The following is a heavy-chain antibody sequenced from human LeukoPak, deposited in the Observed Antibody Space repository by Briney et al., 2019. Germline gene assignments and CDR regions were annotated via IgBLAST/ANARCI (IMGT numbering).Heavy chain of an antibody. CDR3: ARDPNDYGDYDDRSETDY. V-gene: IGHV3-9*01. CDR2: ISWNSGSI. J-gene: IGHJ4*02. CDR1: GFTFDNYA. Sequence: GGSLRLSCAASGFTFDNYAMHWVRQAPGKGLEWVSGISWNSGSIGYGDSVKGRYTISRDNAKNTLYLQMNSLRAEDTAVYYCARDPNDYGDYDDRSETDYWGQGTLVTVSS. D-gene: IGHD4-17*01.